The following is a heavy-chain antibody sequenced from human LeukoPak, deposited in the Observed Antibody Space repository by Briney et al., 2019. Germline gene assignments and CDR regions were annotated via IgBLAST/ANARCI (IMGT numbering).Heavy chain of an antibody. CDR3: ATTTTYSRYFQH. V-gene: IGHV1-69*06. Sequence: ASVKVSCKASGGTFSSYAISWVRQAPGQGLEWMGGIIPIFGTANYAQKFQGRVTITADKSTSTAYMELSSLRSEDTAVYYCATTTTYSRYFQHWGQGTLVAVSS. CDR2: IIPIFGTA. CDR1: GGTFSSYA. J-gene: IGHJ1*01. D-gene: IGHD1-1*01.